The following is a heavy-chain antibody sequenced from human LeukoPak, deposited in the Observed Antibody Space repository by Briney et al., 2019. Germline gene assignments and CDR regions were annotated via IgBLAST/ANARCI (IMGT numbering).Heavy chain of an antibody. J-gene: IGHJ3*02. V-gene: IGHV1-2*02. D-gene: IGHD3-3*01. CDR3: ARVGFAHDAFDI. Sequence: ASVKVSCKASGYTFTGYYIHWVRQAPGQGLEWMGWINPNSGGTNYAQKFQGRVTMTRDTSISTAYMELSRLRSDDTAVYYCARVGFAHDAFDIWGQGTMVTVSS. CDR2: INPNSGGT. CDR1: GYTFTGYY.